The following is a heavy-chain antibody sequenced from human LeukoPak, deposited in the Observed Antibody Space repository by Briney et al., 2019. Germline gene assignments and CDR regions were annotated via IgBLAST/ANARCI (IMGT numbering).Heavy chain of an antibody. J-gene: IGHJ4*02. CDR3: AAGDSSGYIGFGY. D-gene: IGHD3-22*01. Sequence: SETLSLTCTVSGGSISSYYWSWIRQPPGKGLEWIGYIYTSGSTNYHPSLKSRVTISVDTSKNQFSLKLSSVTAADTAVYYCAAGDSSGYIGFGYWGQGTLVTLSS. CDR1: GGSISSYY. V-gene: IGHV4-4*09. CDR2: IYTSGST.